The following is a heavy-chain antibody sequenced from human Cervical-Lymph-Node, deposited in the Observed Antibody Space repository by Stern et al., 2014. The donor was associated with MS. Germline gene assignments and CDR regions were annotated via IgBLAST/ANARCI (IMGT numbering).Heavy chain of an antibody. CDR3: ARDSRSGWYYDY. Sequence: EVQLVESGGGLVRPGGSLRLSCAASGFTVSSNYMSWVRQAPGKGLGWVSIILSGGTTYNADSVKGRFIISRDNSKNMLYLQMNSLRADDTAVYYCARDSRSGWYYDYWGQGTLVTVSS. D-gene: IGHD6-19*01. J-gene: IGHJ4*02. CDR1: GFTVSSNY. V-gene: IGHV3-66*01. CDR2: ILSGGTT.